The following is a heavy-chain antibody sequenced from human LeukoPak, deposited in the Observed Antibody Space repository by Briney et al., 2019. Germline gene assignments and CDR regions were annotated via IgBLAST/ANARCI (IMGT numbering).Heavy chain of an antibody. J-gene: IGHJ4*02. CDR3: ASRHLPVAGTFDC. D-gene: IGHD6-19*01. Sequence: ASVEVSCKASGGTFSSYAISWVRQAPGQGLEWMGRIIPIFGTANYAQKFQGRVTITTDESTSTAYMELSSLRSEDTAVYYCASRHLPVAGTFDCWGQGTLVTVSS. CDR2: IIPIFGTA. CDR1: GGTFSSYA. V-gene: IGHV1-69*05.